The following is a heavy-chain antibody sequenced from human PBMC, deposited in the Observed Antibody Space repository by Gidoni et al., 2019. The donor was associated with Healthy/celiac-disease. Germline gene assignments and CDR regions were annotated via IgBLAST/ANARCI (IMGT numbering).Heavy chain of an antibody. J-gene: IGHJ4*02. CDR3: ARGGVVVVAATDY. CDR1: GFTFSSYA. Sequence: QVQLVESGAGVVQPGRSLRLSCTASGFTFSSYAMHWVRQAPGKGLEWVAVISYDGSNKYYADSVKGRFTISRDNSKNTLYLQMNSLRAEDTAVYYCARGGVVVVAATDYWGQGTLVTVSS. CDR2: ISYDGSNK. V-gene: IGHV3-30-3*01. D-gene: IGHD2-15*01.